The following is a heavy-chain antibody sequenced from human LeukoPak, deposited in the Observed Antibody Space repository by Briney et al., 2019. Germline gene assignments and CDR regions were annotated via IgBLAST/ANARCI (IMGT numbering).Heavy chain of an antibody. D-gene: IGHD6-19*01. CDR3: ARGDSGWTDWLDP. CDR1: GFTFSSYA. J-gene: IGHJ5*02. Sequence: GRSLRLSCAASGFTFSSYAMHWVRQAPGKGLEWVAVISYDGSNKYYADSVKGRFTISRDNSKNTLYLQMNSLRAEDTAVYYCARGDSGWTDWLDPWGQGTLVTVSS. CDR2: ISYDGSNK. V-gene: IGHV3-30*04.